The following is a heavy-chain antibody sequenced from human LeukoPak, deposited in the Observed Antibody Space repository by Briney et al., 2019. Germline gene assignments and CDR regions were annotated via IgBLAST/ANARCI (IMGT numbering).Heavy chain of an antibody. CDR2: ISYDGSNK. CDR3: AKAGYDILTGLNYGMDV. Sequence: GGSLRLSCAASGFTFSSYAMHWVRQAPGKGLEWGAVISYDGSNKYYADSVKGRFTISRDNSKNTLYLQMNSLRAEDTAVYYCAKAGYDILTGLNYGMDVWGKGTTVTVSS. D-gene: IGHD3-9*01. V-gene: IGHV3-30*04. CDR1: GFTFSSYA. J-gene: IGHJ6*04.